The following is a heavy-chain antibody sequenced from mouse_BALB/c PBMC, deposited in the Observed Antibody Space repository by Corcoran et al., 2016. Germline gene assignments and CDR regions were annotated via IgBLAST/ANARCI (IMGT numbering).Heavy chain of an antibody. D-gene: IGHD2-14*01. J-gene: IGHJ4*01. Sequence: LVKTGASVKISCKASGYSFTGYYMHWVKQSHGKSLEWIGYISCYNGATSYNQKFKGKATFTVDTSSSTAYMQFNSLTSEDSAVYYCARLGGYYRYEGAMDYWGQGTSVTVS. CDR2: ISCYNGAT. CDR3: ARLGGYYRYEGAMDY. V-gene: IGHV1S34*01. CDR1: GYSFTGYY.